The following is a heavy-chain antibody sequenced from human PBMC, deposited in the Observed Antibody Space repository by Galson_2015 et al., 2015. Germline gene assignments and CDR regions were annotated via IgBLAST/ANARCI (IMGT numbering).Heavy chain of an antibody. CDR1: GFNFRNYG. CDR2: INANYVEA. V-gene: IGHV3-23*01. D-gene: IGHD1-26*01. J-gene: IGHJ4*02. Sequence: SLRLSCAASGFNFRNYGMGWVRQAPGKGLEWVSTINANYVEAFYVDSVKGRFTISRDNSKNTVYLQMDSLRAEDTAIYFCAKDRVVGAGDYDYWGQGILVTVSS. CDR3: AKDRVVGAGDYDY.